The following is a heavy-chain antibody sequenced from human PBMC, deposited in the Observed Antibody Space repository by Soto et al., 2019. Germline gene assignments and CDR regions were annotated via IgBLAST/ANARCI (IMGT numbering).Heavy chain of an antibody. CDR3: VRGGILEANRPYYYYGLDV. Sequence: VQLVQSGAEVKKPGASVSVSCKAFGYTFTTYGLSWVRQAPGQGLEWMGWVSPYNGNTCYAPRLQGGVTMTTDTSTSTAYMSLRSLRSDDTAIYYCVRGGILEANRPYYYYGLDVWGQGTPVSVSS. J-gene: IGHJ6*02. D-gene: IGHD1-1*01. CDR1: GYTFTTYG. V-gene: IGHV1-18*01. CDR2: VSPYNGNT.